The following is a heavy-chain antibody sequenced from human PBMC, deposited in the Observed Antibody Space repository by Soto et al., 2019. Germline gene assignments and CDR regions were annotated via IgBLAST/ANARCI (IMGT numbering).Heavy chain of an antibody. Sequence: HPGGSLRLSCAASGFSLSGYWMHWVRQAPGKGLVWVSRIDTYGSATKYADSVEGRFSISKDNAENTLYLQMNNLRADDTAVYYCVRVLKSIGWDNDVFDIWGQGTMVTV. D-gene: IGHD6-19*01. CDR1: GFSLSGYW. CDR2: IDTYGSAT. J-gene: IGHJ3*02. V-gene: IGHV3-74*01. CDR3: VRVLKSIGWDNDVFDI.